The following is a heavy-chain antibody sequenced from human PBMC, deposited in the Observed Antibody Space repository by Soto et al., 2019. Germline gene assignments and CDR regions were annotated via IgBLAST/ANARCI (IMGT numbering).Heavy chain of an antibody. CDR3: ASQGGLWVDY. J-gene: IGHJ4*02. V-gene: IGHV4-31*03. CDR2: IDYSGST. CDR1: GGSISSGGYY. D-gene: IGHD1-26*01. Sequence: QVQLQESGPGLVKPSQTLSLTCTVSGGSISSGGYYWSWIRQHPGKGLEWIGYIDYSGSTYYNPYLKSRVTISVDTSKNQFSLKLSSVTAADRAVYYCASQGGLWVDYWGQGTLVTVSS.